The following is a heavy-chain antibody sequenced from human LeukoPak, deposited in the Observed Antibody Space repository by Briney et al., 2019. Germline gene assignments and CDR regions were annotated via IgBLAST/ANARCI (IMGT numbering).Heavy chain of an antibody. CDR3: ARHPGYSSSWYAEWGWFDP. CDR2: IYHSGST. D-gene: IGHD6-13*01. Sequence: SETLSLTCTVSGYSISSGYYWGWIRQPPGKGLEWIGSIYHSGSTNYNPSLKSRVTISVDTSKNQFSLKLSSVTAADTAVYYCARHPGYSSSWYAEWGWFDPWGQGTLVTVSS. J-gene: IGHJ5*02. CDR1: GYSISSGYY. V-gene: IGHV4-38-2*02.